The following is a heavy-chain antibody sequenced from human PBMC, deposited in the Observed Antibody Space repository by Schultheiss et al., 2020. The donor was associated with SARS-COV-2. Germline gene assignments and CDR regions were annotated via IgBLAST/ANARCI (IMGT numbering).Heavy chain of an antibody. CDR3: ARVSYSSGQATVRMDV. CDR1: GGSISTYY. V-gene: IGHV4-59*12. D-gene: IGHD3-10*01. Sequence: SETLSLTCAVSGGSISTYYWGWIRQPPGKGLEWIGSLYHSASTHYNPSLKSRVTISVDTSKNQFSLKLSSVTASDTAVYYCARVSYSSGQATVRMDVWGQGTTVTVSS. J-gene: IGHJ6*02. CDR2: LYHSAST.